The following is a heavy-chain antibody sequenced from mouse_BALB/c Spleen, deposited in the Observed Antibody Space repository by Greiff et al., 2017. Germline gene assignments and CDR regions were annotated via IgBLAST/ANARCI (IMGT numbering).Heavy chain of an antibody. V-gene: IGHV1-4*02. D-gene: IGHD1-1*02. CDR3: ARWNGRAMDY. Sequence: VKLVESAAELARPGASVKMSCKASGYTFTSYTMHWVKQRPGQGLEWIGYINPSSGYTEYNQKFKDKTTLTADKSSSTAYMQLSSLTSEDSAVYYCARWNGRAMDYWGQGTSVTVSS. J-gene: IGHJ4*01. CDR1: GYTFTSYT. CDR2: INPSSGYT.